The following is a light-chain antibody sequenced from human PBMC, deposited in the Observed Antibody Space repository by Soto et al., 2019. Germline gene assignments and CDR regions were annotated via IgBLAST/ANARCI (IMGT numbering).Light chain of an antibody. CDR3: QQYNNWPRT. J-gene: IGKJ1*01. V-gene: IGKV3-15*01. CDR1: QSVSSN. Sequence: EIVMTQSPATLSVSPWERATLSCRASQSVSSNLAWYQQKPGQAPRLLIYGASTRATGIPARFSGSGSGTEFTLTISSVQSEDFAVYYCQQYNNWPRTFGQGTKVDIK. CDR2: GAS.